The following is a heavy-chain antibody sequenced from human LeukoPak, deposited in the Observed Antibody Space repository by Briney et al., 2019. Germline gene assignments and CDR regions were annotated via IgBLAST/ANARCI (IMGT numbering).Heavy chain of an antibody. J-gene: IGHJ4*02. V-gene: IGHV4-39*01. Sequence: SETLSLTCTVSGGSIRSSYYYWGWIRQPPGKGLEWIGSIYDSGSTYYNPSLKSRATISVDTSKNQFSLKLNSVTAADTAVYYCARGRGDGYTEYYFDSWGQGTLVTVSS. D-gene: IGHD5-24*01. CDR2: IYDSGST. CDR3: ARGRGDGYTEYYFDS. CDR1: GGSIRSSYYY.